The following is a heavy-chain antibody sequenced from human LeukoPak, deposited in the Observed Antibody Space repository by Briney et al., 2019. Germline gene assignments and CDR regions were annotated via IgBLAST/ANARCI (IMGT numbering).Heavy chain of an antibody. CDR3: VKESGFMVAPNSDFDI. V-gene: IGHV3-64D*06. CDR1: GFTFNSYP. Sequence: PGGSLRLSCSASGFTFNSYPVHWVRQAPGKGLEYVSGISRNGGSTYYADSVKGRFTISRDNSKNTLYLQMSSLRAEDTAVYYCVKESGFMVAPNSDFDIWGQGTMVTVSS. J-gene: IGHJ3*02. CDR2: ISRNGGST. D-gene: IGHD4/OR15-4a*01.